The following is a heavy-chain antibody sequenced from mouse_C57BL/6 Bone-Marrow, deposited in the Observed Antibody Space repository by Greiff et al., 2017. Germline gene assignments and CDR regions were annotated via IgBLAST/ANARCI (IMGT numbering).Heavy chain of an antibody. CDR1: GISFTTGNFR. CDR2: IYYSGTI. CDR3: ALSPSDCGSSRWTFDV. J-gene: IGHJ1*03. V-gene: IGHV3-5*01. Sequence: EVKLVESGPGLVKPSQTVFLTCTVTGISFTTGNFRWVWIRQFPGNKLEWIGYIYYSGTITYNPSNTSRTTITRDTPKNHFFLEKNSLPAEDTATYYCALSPSDCGSSRWTFDVWGTGTTVTVSS. D-gene: IGHD1-1*01.